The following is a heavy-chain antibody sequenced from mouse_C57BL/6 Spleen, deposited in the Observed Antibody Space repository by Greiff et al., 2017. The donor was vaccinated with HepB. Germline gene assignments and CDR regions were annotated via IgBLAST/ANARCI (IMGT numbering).Heavy chain of an antibody. J-gene: IGHJ3*01. D-gene: IGHD2-4*01. CDR1: GFNIKDDY. V-gene: IGHV14-4*01. CDR3: TTIYYDYDGGFAY. CDR2: IDPENGDT. Sequence: VQLQQSGAELVRPGASVKLSCTASGFNIKDDYMHWVKQRPEQGLEWIGWIDPENGDTEYASKFQGKATITADTSSNTAYLQLSSLTSEDTAVYYVTTIYYDYDGGFAYWGQGTLVTVSA.